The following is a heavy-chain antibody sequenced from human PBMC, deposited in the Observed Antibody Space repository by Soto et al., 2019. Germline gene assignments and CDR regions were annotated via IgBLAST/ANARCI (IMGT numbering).Heavy chain of an antibody. J-gene: IGHJ4*02. CDR2: ISRAGSNI. CDR3: AKAIEGAWEPNDY. CDR1: GFPFSNCA. V-gene: IGHV3-23*01. Sequence: EVQLLESGGGVVQPGGSLRLSCAASGFPFSNCAMKWGRQAPGKGLEWVSVISRAGSNINYADAVKGRFTISRDNSKNTLYLQMNSLRAEDTAVYYCAKAIEGAWEPNDYWGQGTLVTVSS. D-gene: IGHD1-26*01.